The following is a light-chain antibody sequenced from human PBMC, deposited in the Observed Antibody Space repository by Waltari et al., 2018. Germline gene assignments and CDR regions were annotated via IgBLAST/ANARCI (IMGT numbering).Light chain of an antibody. CDR2: DKN. CDR3: HSRDASGVGGS. V-gene: IGLV3-19*01. J-gene: IGLJ2*01. CDR1: SLRSYY. Sequence: SSELTQDPTVSVAMGQTVRITCQGDSLRSYYASWYQQTPGQAPILAIFDKNKRPSGVPDRFSGSSSDNTAVLTITGAWAEDEASYYCHSRDASGVGGSFGGGTKLTVL.